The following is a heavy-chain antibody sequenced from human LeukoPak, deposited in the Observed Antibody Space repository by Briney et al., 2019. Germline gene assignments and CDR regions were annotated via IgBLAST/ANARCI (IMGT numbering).Heavy chain of an antibody. CDR2: ITTDGSGT. Sequence: QAGGSLRLSCADSGFTFDRYWMHWVRQPPGKGLAWVSHITTDGSGTSYADSVKGRFTISRDNAKKTLYLQMNSLRAEDTAVYYCARGAVAGANFDYWGLGTLVTVSS. D-gene: IGHD1-26*01. CDR1: GFTFDRYW. J-gene: IGHJ4*02. V-gene: IGHV3-74*01. CDR3: ARGAVAGANFDY.